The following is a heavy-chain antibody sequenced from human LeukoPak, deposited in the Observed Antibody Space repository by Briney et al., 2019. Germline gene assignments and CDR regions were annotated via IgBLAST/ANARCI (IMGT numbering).Heavy chain of an antibody. CDR3: ARMDYSSSRGRLDP. D-gene: IGHD6-13*01. CDR2: ISSSGSTI. J-gene: IGHJ5*02. CDR1: GFTFSDYY. Sequence: GGSLRLSCAASGFTFSDYYMSWIRQAPGKGLEWVSYISSSGSTIYYADSVKGRFTISRDNAKNSLYLQMNSLRAEDTAAYYCARMDYSSSRGRLDPWGQGTLVTVSS. V-gene: IGHV3-11*01.